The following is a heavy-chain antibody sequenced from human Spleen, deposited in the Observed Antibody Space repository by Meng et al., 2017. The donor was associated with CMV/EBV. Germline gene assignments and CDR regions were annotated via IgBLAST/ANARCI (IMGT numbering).Heavy chain of an antibody. CDR1: GYTFSSCD. CDR2: MNPNSGDT. Sequence: ASVKVSCKASGYTFSSCDINWVRQATGQGLEWTGWMNPNSGDTAYGQKFQGRVTITRNTSISTAYMELSSLRAEDTAVYYCAKGYNYGYSHDYFDYWGQGTLVTVSS. CDR3: AKGYNYGYSHDYFDY. V-gene: IGHV1-8*01. J-gene: IGHJ4*02. D-gene: IGHD5-18*01.